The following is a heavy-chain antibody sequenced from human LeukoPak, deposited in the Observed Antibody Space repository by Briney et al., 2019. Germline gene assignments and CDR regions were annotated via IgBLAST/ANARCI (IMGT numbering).Heavy chain of an antibody. V-gene: IGHV4-59*08. Sequence: SETLSLTCTVSGGSISSYYWSWIRQPPGKGLEWNGYIYYSGSTNYNPSLKSRVTISVDTSKNQFSLKLSSVTAADTAVYYCARHRSYGSGSYPYYWGQGTLVTVSS. D-gene: IGHD3-10*01. J-gene: IGHJ4*02. CDR2: IYYSGST. CDR3: ARHRSYGSGSYPYY. CDR1: GGSISSYY.